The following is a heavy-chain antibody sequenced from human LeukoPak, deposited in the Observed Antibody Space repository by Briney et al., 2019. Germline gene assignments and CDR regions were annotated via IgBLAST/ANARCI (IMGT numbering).Heavy chain of an antibody. J-gene: IGHJ3*02. CDR1: GFTFSSYS. V-gene: IGHV3-48*01. CDR2: ISSSSSTI. D-gene: IGHD6-13*01. CDR3: ARVGPARSWYIESAFDI. Sequence: HPGGSLRLSCAASGFTFSSYSMNWVRQAPGKGLEWVSYISSSSSTIYYADSVKGRFTISRDNAKSSLYLQMNSLRAEDTAVYHGARVGPARSWYIESAFDIWGQGTMVTVSS.